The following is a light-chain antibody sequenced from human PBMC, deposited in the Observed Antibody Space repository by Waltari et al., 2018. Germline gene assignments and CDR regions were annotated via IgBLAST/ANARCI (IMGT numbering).Light chain of an antibody. Sequence: EIVLTQSPATLSLSPWERAILSCRASQSVGSYLAWYQQKPGQAPRLLIYDASNRATGIPARFSGSGSGTDFTLTISSLEPEDFAVYYCQQRKNWPPITFGQGTRLDIK. V-gene: IGKV3-11*01. CDR1: QSVGSY. J-gene: IGKJ5*01. CDR2: DAS. CDR3: QQRKNWPPIT.